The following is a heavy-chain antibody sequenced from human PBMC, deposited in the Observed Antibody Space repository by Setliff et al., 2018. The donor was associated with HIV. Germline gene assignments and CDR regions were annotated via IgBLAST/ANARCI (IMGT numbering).Heavy chain of an antibody. CDR1: GFSLSNTRMG. D-gene: IGHD3-3*01. Sequence: SGPTLVNPTETLTLTCTVSGFSLSNTRMGVSWIRQPPGKALEWLAHIFPNDEKSYSASLESRVTISEDTSKSQVVLTMTNMDPLDTATYFCARYNFRRGYWDYFDYWGQGTQVTVPS. V-gene: IGHV2-26*01. CDR2: IFPNDEK. J-gene: IGHJ4*02. CDR3: ARYNFRRGYWDYFDY.